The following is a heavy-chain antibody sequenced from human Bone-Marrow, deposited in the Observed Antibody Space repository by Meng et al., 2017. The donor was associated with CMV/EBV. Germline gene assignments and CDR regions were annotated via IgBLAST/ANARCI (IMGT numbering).Heavy chain of an antibody. D-gene: IGHD1-26*01. CDR3: AAWEAYYYGMDV. CDR2: IYYSGST. CDR1: GGSISGGSISTYS. J-gene: IGHJ6*02. Sequence: SETLSLTCTVSGGSISGGSISTYSWTWIRQPPGKGLEWIGYIYYSGSTNYNPSLKSRVTISVDTSKNQFSLKLSSVTAADTAVYYCAAWEAYYYGMDVWGQGTTVTVSS. V-gene: IGHV4-61*01.